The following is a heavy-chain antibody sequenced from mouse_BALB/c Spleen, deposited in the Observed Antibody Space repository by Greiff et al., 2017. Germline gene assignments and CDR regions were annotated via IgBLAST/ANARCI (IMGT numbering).Heavy chain of an antibody. CDR2: IDPANGNT. CDR1: GFNIKDTY. Sequence: EVQLQQSGAELVKPGASVKLSCTASGFNIKDTYMHWVKQRPEQGLEWIGRIDPANGNTKYDPKFQGKATITADTSSNTAYLQLSSLTSEDTAVYYCAPYVWFAYWGQGTLVTVSA. V-gene: IGHV14-3*02. CDR3: APYVWFAY. D-gene: IGHD1-1*01. J-gene: IGHJ3*01.